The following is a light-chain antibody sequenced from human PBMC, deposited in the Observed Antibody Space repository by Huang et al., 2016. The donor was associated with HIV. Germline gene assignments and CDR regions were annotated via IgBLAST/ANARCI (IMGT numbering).Light chain of an antibody. V-gene: IGKV3-11*01. CDR1: QSVSSD. CDR2: DTS. CDR3: QQRSNWPPWT. Sequence: EIVLTQSPATLYLSPGERATLSCRASQSVSSDLAWYQQKPGQAPRLLIYDTSSRATGLPARFSGSGSGTDFTVTISSLEPEDCAVYYCQQRSNWPPWTFGQGTKVEIK. J-gene: IGKJ1*01.